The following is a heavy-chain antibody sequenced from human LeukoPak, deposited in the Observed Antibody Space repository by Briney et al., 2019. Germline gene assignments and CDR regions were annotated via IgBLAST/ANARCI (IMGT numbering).Heavy chain of an antibody. CDR3: ARDRGDTSGWPIIDY. V-gene: IGHV3-66*01. J-gene: IGHJ4*02. Sequence: PGGSLRLTCAASGFTVNNNHMSWVRQAPGQGLEWVSLIQSGNTHYADSVKGRFTISRDNSKNTLYLQMNSLRAEDTAVYYCARDRGDTSGWPIIDYWGQGTLVTVSS. CDR2: IQSGNT. D-gene: IGHD6-19*01. CDR1: GFTVNNNH.